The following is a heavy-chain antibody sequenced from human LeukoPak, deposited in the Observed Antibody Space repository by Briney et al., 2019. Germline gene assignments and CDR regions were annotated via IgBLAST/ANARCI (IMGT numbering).Heavy chain of an antibody. CDR1: GFTFSSNG. D-gene: IGHD1-26*01. Sequence: GGSLRLSCAASGFTFSSNGMNWVRQAPGKGLEWVSAISGSGGSTYYADSVKGRFTISRDNSKNTLYLQMNSLRAEDTAVYYCARARTRYSGSYGGAFDIWGQGTMVTVSS. J-gene: IGHJ3*02. V-gene: IGHV3-23*01. CDR3: ARARTRYSGSYGGAFDI. CDR2: ISGSGGST.